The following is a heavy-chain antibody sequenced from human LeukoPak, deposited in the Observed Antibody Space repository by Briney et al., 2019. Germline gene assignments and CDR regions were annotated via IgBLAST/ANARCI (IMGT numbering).Heavy chain of an antibody. CDR2: ISWNSGSI. CDR3: AKEYSGFDY. CDR1: GFTFDDYA. V-gene: IGHV3-9*01. J-gene: IGHJ4*02. Sequence: GRSLRLSCAASGFTFDDYAMHWVRQAPGKGLEWVSGISWNSGSIGYADSVKGRFTISRDNAKNSLYLQMNSLRAEDTALYYCAKEYSGFDYWGQGTLVTVSS. D-gene: IGHD2-15*01.